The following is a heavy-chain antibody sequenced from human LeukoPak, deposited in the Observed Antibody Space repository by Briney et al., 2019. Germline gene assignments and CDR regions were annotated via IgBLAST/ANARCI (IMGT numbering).Heavy chain of an antibody. J-gene: IGHJ4*02. CDR3: AKDYQWSCDY. V-gene: IGHV3-48*02. CDR1: GFSFNNYG. Sequence: GGSLRLSCVVSGFSFNNYGMNWVRQAPGKGLEWVAHIGFGGNFYYADSVKGRFTISRDNAKNSLYLQMDNLRDDDTAVYYCAKDYQWSCDYRGQGTLVTVSS. CDR2: IGFGGNF. D-gene: IGHD2-15*01.